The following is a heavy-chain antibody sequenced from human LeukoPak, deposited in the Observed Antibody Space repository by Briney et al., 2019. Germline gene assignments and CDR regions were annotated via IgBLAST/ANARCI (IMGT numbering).Heavy chain of an antibody. CDR1: GFTFSNYG. J-gene: IGHJ4*02. Sequence: GGSLRLSCAASGFTFSNYGMHWVRQAPGKGLEWVGAISYDGGNKYHPDSVKGRFTISRDNSKNTLYLQMNSLRAEDTAVFHCAKEGYYGSGSFPDYWGQGTLVTVSS. CDR2: ISYDGGNK. V-gene: IGHV3-30*18. CDR3: AKEGYYGSGSFPDY. D-gene: IGHD3-10*01.